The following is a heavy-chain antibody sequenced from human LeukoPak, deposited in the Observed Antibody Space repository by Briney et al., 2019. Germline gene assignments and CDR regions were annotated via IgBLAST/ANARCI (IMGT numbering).Heavy chain of an antibody. J-gene: IGHJ3*02. Sequence: ASVTVSCKASGYTFTGYYMHWVRQAPGQGLEWMGWINPNSGGTNYAQKFQGRVTMTRDTSISTAYMELSRLRSDDTAVYYCARGRIVGATVREKAFDIWGQGTMVTVSS. CDR1: GYTFTGYY. CDR3: ARGRIVGATVREKAFDI. D-gene: IGHD1-26*01. V-gene: IGHV1-2*02. CDR2: INPNSGGT.